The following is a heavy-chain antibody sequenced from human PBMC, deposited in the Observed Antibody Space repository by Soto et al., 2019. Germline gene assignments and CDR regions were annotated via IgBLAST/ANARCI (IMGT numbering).Heavy chain of an antibody. CDR2: ISYSGST. J-gene: IGHJ4*02. CDR1: GGSISSGDYY. Sequence: QVQLQESGPGLVKPSQTLSLTCTVSGGSISSGDYYWSWIRQPPGKGLEWIGYISYSGSTYYNPSLKSRVTISVDTSNNQFSLKLSSLTAADTAVYYCARARGTVTHFDYWGQGTLVTVSS. D-gene: IGHD4-17*01. CDR3: ARARGTVTHFDY. V-gene: IGHV4-30-4*01.